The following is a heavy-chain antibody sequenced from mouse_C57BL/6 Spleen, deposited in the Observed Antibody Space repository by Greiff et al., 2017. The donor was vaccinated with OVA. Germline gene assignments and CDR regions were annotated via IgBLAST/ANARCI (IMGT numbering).Heavy chain of an antibody. D-gene: IGHD2-4*01. Sequence: QVQLQQPGAELVKPGASVKMSCKASGYTFTSYWITWVKQRPGQGLEWIGDIYPGSGSTNYNEKFKSKATLTVDTSSSTAYMQLSSLTSEDSAVYYCARGRVYDYDEGDAMDYWGQGTSVTVSS. CDR3: ARGRVYDYDEGDAMDY. CDR1: GYTFTSYW. J-gene: IGHJ4*01. V-gene: IGHV1-55*01. CDR2: IYPGSGST.